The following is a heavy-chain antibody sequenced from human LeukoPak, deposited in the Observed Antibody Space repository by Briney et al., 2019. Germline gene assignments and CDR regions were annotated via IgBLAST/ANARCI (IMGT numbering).Heavy chain of an antibody. D-gene: IGHD5-12*01. CDR1: GFTFSSYA. CDR2: ITGSGGST. CDR3: ARDSGYF. V-gene: IGHV3-23*01. Sequence: PGRSLRLSCAASGFTFSSYAMSWVRQAPGKGLEWVSGITGSGGSTYYADSVKGRFTISRGNSKNTLYLQMNSLRAEDTAVYYCARDSGYFWGQGTLVTVSS. J-gene: IGHJ4*02.